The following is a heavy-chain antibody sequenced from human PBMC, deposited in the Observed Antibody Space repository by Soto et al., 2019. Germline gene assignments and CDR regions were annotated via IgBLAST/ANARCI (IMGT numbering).Heavy chain of an antibody. D-gene: IGHD6-19*01. CDR2: ISGSGGST. V-gene: IGHV3-23*01. CDR1: GFIFSTYA. J-gene: IGHJ4*02. Sequence: EVQLLESGGGLVQPGGFLRLSCAASGFIFSTYAMSWVRQAPGKGLEWVSVISGSGGSTYYADSVKGRFTISRDNSKNTLYLQMNSLKVEDTAVYYCARSGSGWYQFDYWGQGALVTVSS. CDR3: ARSGSGWYQFDY.